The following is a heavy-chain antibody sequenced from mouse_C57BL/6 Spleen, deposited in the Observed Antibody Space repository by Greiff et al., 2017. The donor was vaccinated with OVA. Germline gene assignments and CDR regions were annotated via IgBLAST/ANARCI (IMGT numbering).Heavy chain of an antibody. V-gene: IGHV5-16*01. D-gene: IGHD2-4*01. CDR3: ARVGSTMITNGYFDV. CDR2: INYDGSST. CDR1: GFTFSDYY. Sequence: EVHLVESEGGLVQPGSSMKLSCTASGFTFSDYYMAWVRQVPEKGLEWVANINYDGSSTYYLDSLKSRFIISRDNAKNILYLQMSSLKSEDTATYYCARVGSTMITNGYFDVWGTGTTVTVSS. J-gene: IGHJ1*03.